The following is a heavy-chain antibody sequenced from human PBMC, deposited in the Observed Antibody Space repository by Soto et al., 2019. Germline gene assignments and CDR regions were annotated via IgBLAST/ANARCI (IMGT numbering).Heavy chain of an antibody. D-gene: IGHD3-9*01. J-gene: IGHJ6*02. CDR1: GFTFSSNY. V-gene: IGHV3-53*01. Sequence: PGGSLRLSCTAFGFTFSSNYMSWVRQAPGKGLEGVSVIYSGGITDYADSVKSRFTISRDNTKNTLYLHRNSPRAEDTAVYYCDSISSPARYFDWRHFAGMDVWGQGTMVTVSS. CDR2: IYSGGIT. CDR3: DSISSPARYFDWRHFAGMDV.